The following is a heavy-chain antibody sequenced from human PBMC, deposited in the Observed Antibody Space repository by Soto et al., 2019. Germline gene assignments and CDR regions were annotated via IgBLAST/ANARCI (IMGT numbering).Heavy chain of an antibody. CDR2: ISAYNGNT. CDR1: GYTFTSYG. D-gene: IGHD3-10*01. CDR3: EREYYYGSGSYYTARQGDY. Sequence: SSVKVSCKASGYTFTSYGISWVRQAPGQGLEWMGWISAYNGNTNYAQKLQGRVTMTTDTSTSTAYMELRSLRSDDTAVYYCEREYYYGSGSYYTARQGDYWGQGTLVTVSS. V-gene: IGHV1-18*04. J-gene: IGHJ4*02.